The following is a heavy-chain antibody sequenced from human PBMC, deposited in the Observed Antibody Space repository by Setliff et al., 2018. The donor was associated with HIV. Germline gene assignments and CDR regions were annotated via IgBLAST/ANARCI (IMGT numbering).Heavy chain of an antibody. Sequence: ASVKVSCKASGYTFTSYHLNWVRQAPGQGLEWMGIINPSGGNTKYAQKFQGRVTMTRDTSTSTVYMELSSLRSEDTALYYCARDHYYGSGTYYRGGSGFDTWGQGTLVTVSS. CDR3: ARDHYYGSGTYYRGGSGFDT. J-gene: IGHJ5*02. D-gene: IGHD3-10*01. V-gene: IGHV1-46*01. CDR1: GYTFTSYH. CDR2: INPSGGNT.